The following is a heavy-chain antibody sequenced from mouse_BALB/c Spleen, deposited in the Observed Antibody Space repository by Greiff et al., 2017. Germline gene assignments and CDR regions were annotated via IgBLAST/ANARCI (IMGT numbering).Heavy chain of an antibody. CDR3: ARDLGSSYYFDY. J-gene: IGHJ2*01. Sequence: EVMLVESGGGLVKPGGSLKLSCAASGFTFSSYAMSWVRQTPEKRLEWVASISSGGSTYYPDSVKGRFTISRDNARNILYLQMSSLRSEDTAMYYCARDLGSSYYFDYWGQGTTLTVSS. CDR2: ISSGGST. D-gene: IGHD1-1*01. CDR1: GFTFSSYA. V-gene: IGHV5-6-5*01.